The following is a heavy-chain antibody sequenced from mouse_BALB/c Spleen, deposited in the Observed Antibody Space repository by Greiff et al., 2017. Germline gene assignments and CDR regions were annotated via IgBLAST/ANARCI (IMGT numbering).Heavy chain of an antibody. V-gene: IGHV5-12-1*01. CDR2: ISSGGGST. CDR3: ARRGGFAY. Sequence: EVHLVESGGGLVKPGGSLKLSCAASGFAFSSYDMSWVRQTPEKRLEWVAYISSGGGSTYYPDTVKGRFTISRDNAKNTLYLQMSSLKSEDTAMYYCARRGGFAYWGQGTLVTVSA. CDR1: GFAFSSYD. J-gene: IGHJ3*01.